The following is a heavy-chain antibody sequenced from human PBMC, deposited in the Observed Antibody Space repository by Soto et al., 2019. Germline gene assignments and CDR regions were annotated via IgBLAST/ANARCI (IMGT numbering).Heavy chain of an antibody. V-gene: IGHV3-30*18. J-gene: IGHJ5*02. CDR3: AKLPLRDWFDP. CDR2: ISYDGSNK. CDR1: GFTFSSYG. Sequence: HPGGSLRLSCAASGFTFSSYGMHWVRQAPGKGLEWVAVISYDGSNKYYADSVKGRFTISRDNSKNTLYLQMNGLRAEDTTVYYCAKLPLRDWFDPWGQGT.